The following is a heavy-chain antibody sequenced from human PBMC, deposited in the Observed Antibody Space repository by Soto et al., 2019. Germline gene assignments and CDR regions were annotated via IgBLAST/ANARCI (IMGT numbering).Heavy chain of an antibody. CDR2: IGVGSGNT. J-gene: IGHJ5*02. Sequence: QIQLVQFGPEVKKPGTPVKVSCKASGFTFSSSGIHWVRQARGQRLEWIGWIGVGSGNTNYAQKFQERVTITRDASNTTTYMELTGLRSEDTAVSYCADDLAPTDPCIWFEHWGQGTLVTVSS. V-gene: IGHV1-58*02. CDR1: GFTFSSSG. D-gene: IGHD3-3*01. CDR3: ADDLAPTDPCIWFEH.